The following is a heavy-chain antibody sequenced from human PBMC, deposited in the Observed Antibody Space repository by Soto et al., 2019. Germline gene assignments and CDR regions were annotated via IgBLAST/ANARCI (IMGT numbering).Heavy chain of an antibody. CDR2: ISAYNGDT. Sequence: ASVKVSCKASGYTFSSYGYAWVRQAPGQGLEWMGWISAYNGDTNYAQKFQDRVTLTTDTSTTTAYMELRNLGSDDTAVYYCARSGAYCTSITCLFDSFWGLGTLVTAPQ. J-gene: IGHJ4*02. V-gene: IGHV1-18*01. CDR1: GYTFSSYG. D-gene: IGHD2-8*01. CDR3: ARSGAYCTSITCLFDSF.